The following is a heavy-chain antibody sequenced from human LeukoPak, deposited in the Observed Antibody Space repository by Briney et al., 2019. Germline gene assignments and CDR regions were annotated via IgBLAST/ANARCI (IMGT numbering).Heavy chain of an antibody. Sequence: GGSLRLSCAASGFTFSSYEMNRVRQAPGKGLEWVSGISASGGYTYYADSVRGRFTVSRDSSKNTLYLQLNSLRAEDTAVYSCAKEAGSGWSYFDSWGQGTLVTVSS. CDR3: AKEAGSGWSYFDS. CDR1: GFTFSSYE. CDR2: ISASGGYT. J-gene: IGHJ4*02. V-gene: IGHV3-23*01. D-gene: IGHD6-19*01.